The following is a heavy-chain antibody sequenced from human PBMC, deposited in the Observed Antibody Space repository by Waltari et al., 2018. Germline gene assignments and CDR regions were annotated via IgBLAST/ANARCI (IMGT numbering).Heavy chain of an antibody. Sequence: EVQLVESGGGLVQPGGSLRLSCAASGFTFSSYWMHWVRQAPGKGLGWGSRINSDGRSTSYADYVKGRFTISRDNAKNTLYLQMNSLRAEDTAVYYCARVGELRNWYFDLWGRGTLVTVSS. CDR1: GFTFSSYW. J-gene: IGHJ2*01. V-gene: IGHV3-74*01. CDR2: INSDGRST. D-gene: IGHD1-7*01. CDR3: ARVGELRNWYFDL.